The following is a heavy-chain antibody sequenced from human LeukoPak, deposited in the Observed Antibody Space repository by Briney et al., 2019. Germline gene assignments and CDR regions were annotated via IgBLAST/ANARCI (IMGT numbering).Heavy chain of an antibody. Sequence: PGRPLRLSCAASGFTFSSYAMHWVRQAPGKGLEWVAVISYDGSNKYYADSVKGRFTISRDNSKNTLYLQMNSLRAEDTAVYYCARDTAVERWLQSHYYYGMGVWGQGTTVTVSS. V-gene: IGHV3-30-3*01. D-gene: IGHD5-24*01. J-gene: IGHJ6*02. CDR3: ARDTAVERWLQSHYYYGMGV. CDR1: GFTFSSYA. CDR2: ISYDGSNK.